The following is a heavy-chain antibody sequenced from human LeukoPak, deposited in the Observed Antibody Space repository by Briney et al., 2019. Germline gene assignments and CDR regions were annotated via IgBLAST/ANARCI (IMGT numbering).Heavy chain of an antibody. Sequence: ASVKVSCKASGYTFTSYYMHWVRQAPRQGLEWMGIINPSGGSTSYAQKFQGRVTMTRDMSTSTVYMELSSLRSEDTAVYYCARDPSDGGYYFDYWGQGTLVTVSS. D-gene: IGHD5-18*01. CDR3: ARDPSDGGYYFDY. V-gene: IGHV1-46*01. CDR1: GYTFTSYY. CDR2: INPSGGST. J-gene: IGHJ4*02.